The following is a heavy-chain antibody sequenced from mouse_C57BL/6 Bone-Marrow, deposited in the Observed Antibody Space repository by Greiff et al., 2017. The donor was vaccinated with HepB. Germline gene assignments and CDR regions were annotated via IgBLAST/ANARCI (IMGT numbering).Heavy chain of an antibody. V-gene: IGHV1-81*01. D-gene: IGHD1-1*01. J-gene: IGHJ1*03. Sequence: VKLVESGAELARPGASVKLSCKASGYTFTSYGISWVKQRTGQGLEWIGEIYPRSGNTYYNEKFKGKATLTADKSSSTAYMELRILTSEDSAVYFCADYYGSYWYFDVWGTGTTVTVSS. CDR3: ADYYGSYWYFDV. CDR2: IYPRSGNT. CDR1: GYTFTSYG.